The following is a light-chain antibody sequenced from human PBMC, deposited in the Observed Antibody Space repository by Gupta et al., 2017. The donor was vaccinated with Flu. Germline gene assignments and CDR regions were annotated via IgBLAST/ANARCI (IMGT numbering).Light chain of an antibody. CDR3: QVWDTSNYRPV. CDR1: NIGNKT. V-gene: IGLV3-21*03. J-gene: IGLJ1*01. CDR2: DDS. Sequence: GKTARITSGGDNIGNKTVHWYQQKPGQAPVLVVYDDSDRPSGIPERFSGSNSGNTATLTISRVEAGDEADYYCQVWDTSNYRPVFGTGTKVTVL.